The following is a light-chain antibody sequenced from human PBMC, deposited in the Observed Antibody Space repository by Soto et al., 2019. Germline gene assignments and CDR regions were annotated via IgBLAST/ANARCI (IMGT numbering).Light chain of an antibody. V-gene: IGKV3-11*01. CDR3: QQRHNWPIT. J-gene: IGKJ5*01. Sequence: EIVLTQSPAALSVSPGDRATLSCRASQILTSSLAWYQQKPGQPPRLLIYDASNRATGIPARFSGGGSGTDFTLTISSLEPEDFGVYYCQQRHNWPITFGQGTRLEIK. CDR1: QILTSS. CDR2: DAS.